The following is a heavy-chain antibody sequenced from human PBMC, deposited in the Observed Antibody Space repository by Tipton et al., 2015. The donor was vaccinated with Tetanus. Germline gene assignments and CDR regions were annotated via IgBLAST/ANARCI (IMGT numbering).Heavy chain of an antibody. CDR2: ISSSSSYI. V-gene: IGHV3-21*01. CDR3: ARERIVVVPAGYGMDV. D-gene: IGHD2-2*01. CDR1: GFTFSSYS. Sequence: SLRLSCAASGFTFSSYSMNWVRQAPGKGLEWVSSISSSSSYIYYADSVKGRFTISRDNAKNSLYLQMNSLRAEDTAVYYCARERIVVVPAGYGMDVWGQGTTVTVSS. J-gene: IGHJ6*02.